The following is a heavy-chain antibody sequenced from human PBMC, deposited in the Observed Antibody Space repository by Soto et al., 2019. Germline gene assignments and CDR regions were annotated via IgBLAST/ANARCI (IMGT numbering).Heavy chain of an antibody. V-gene: IGHV1-18*01. D-gene: IGHD2-8*01. J-gene: IGHJ6*02. CDR3: AKNGQPPYYYYGLDV. Sequence: QGQLVQSGGEVKKPGASVKVSCKASGYTFSRYGISWVRQAPGQGLEWMGWISGYNGDTNYAQKLQGRVTMTIDTSTTTAYMELRSLTSDDTAVYYCAKNGQPPYYYYGLDVWGQGTTVTVSS. CDR1: GYTFSRYG. CDR2: ISGYNGDT.